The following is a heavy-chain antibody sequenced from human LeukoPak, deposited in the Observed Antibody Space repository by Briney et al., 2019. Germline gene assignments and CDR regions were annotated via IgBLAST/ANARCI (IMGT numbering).Heavy chain of an antibody. CDR3: ARDRDIVVVPAAMGRPEYYYGMDV. CDR2: IIPIFGTA. Sequence: ASVKVSCKASGGTFSSYAISWVRQAPGQGLEWMGGIIPIFGTANYAQKFQGRVTITADESTSTAYMELSSLRSEDAAVYYCARDRDIVVVPAAMGRPEYYYGMDVWGQGTTVTVSS. D-gene: IGHD2-2*01. V-gene: IGHV1-69*13. CDR1: GGTFSSYA. J-gene: IGHJ6*02.